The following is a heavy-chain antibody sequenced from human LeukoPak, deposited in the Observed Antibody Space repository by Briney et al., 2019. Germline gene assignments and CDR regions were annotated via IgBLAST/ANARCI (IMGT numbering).Heavy chain of an antibody. CDR3: AKGSYYDSSGSFYFDY. Sequence: GGSLRLSCAASGFTFSSYAMSWVRQAPGKGLEWVSGISGSGDNTYYPDSVKGGFTISTDNSKNTLYVQVNSLGTEDTAAYYCAKGSYYDSSGSFYFDYWGQGTLVTVSS. D-gene: IGHD3-22*01. CDR2: ISGSGDNT. J-gene: IGHJ4*02. CDR1: GFTFSSYA. V-gene: IGHV3-23*01.